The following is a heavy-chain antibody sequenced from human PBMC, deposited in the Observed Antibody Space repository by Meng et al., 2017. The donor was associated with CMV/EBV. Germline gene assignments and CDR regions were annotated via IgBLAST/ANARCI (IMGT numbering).Heavy chain of an antibody. D-gene: IGHD5-18*01. CDR2: INPSGGST. CDR1: GYTFTSYY. V-gene: IGHV1-46*01. CDR3: ARDKIQLWPTVGYFDY. J-gene: IGHJ4*02. Sequence: QVQWGQTGAKGKKPWASVKVSCKASGYTFTSYYMHWVRQAPGQGLEWMGIINPSGGSTSYAQKFQGRVTMTRDTSTSTVYMELSSLRSEDTAVYYCARDKIQLWPTVGYFDYWGQGTLVTVSS.